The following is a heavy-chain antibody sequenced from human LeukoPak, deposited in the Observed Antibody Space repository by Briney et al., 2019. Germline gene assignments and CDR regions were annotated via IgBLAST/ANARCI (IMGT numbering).Heavy chain of an antibody. CDR3: ARERYCTDGVCYSYFDF. Sequence: GGSLRFSCAASGLTFSTYWMSWVRQAPGKGLEWVANIKQDGSEKYYVDSVKGRFTISRDNAKNSLYLQMNSLRDEDTAVYYCARERYCTDGVCYSYFDFWGQGTLVTVSS. CDR1: GLTFSTYW. J-gene: IGHJ4*02. V-gene: IGHV3-7*01. CDR2: IKQDGSEK. D-gene: IGHD2-8*01.